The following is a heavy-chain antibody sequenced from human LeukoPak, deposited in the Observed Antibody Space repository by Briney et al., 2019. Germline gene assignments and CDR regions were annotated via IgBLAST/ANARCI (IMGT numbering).Heavy chain of an antibody. D-gene: IGHD3-22*01. Sequence: ASVKVSCKASGYTFTSYGINWVRQAPGQGLEWMGWISVYSGNTHYAQKLQGRVTITTDTSTSTAYMERRRLRTDDTAVYYCARDRMGYYDSSGYVDYWGQGTLVTVS. J-gene: IGHJ4*02. CDR1: GYTFTSYG. V-gene: IGHV1-18*01. CDR3: ARDRMGYYDSSGYVDY. CDR2: ISVYSGNT.